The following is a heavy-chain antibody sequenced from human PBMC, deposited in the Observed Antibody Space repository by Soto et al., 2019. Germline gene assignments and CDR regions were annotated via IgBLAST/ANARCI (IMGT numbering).Heavy chain of an antibody. D-gene: IGHD4-17*01. Sequence: ASVKVSCKASGYIFTNYDINWVRQATGQGLEYLGWINPNSGNTGYVQKFQGRVTMTRNTSINTAYMELNSLRSEDTAVYYCARGIKYGDYSRWCDPWGQGTLVTVSS. CDR2: INPNSGNT. CDR3: ARGIKYGDYSRWCDP. J-gene: IGHJ5*02. V-gene: IGHV1-8*01. CDR1: GYIFTNYD.